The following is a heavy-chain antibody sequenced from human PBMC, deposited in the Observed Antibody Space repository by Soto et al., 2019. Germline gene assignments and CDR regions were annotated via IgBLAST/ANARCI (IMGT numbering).Heavy chain of an antibody. CDR2: ISAYNGNT. CDR1: GYTFTSYG. Sequence: ASVRVSCKASGYTFTSYGISWVRQAPGQGLEWMGWISAYNGNTNYAQKLQGRVTMTTDTSTSTAYMELRSLRSDDTAVYYCARENYGDYASNDHDAFDISGQGPMVTLS. V-gene: IGHV1-18*01. D-gene: IGHD4-17*01. CDR3: ARENYGDYASNDHDAFDI. J-gene: IGHJ3*02.